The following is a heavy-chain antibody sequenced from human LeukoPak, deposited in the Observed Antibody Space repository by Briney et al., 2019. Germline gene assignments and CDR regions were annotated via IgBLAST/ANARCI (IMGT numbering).Heavy chain of an antibody. V-gene: IGHV3-9*01. Sequence: GGSLRLSCAASGFTFDDYAMHWVRQAPGKGLEWVSGISWNSGSIGYADSVKGRFTISRDNAKNSLYLQMNSLRAEDTALYYCAKDRGSSWYPNFDYWGQGTLVTVS. D-gene: IGHD6-13*01. CDR3: AKDRGSSWYPNFDY. CDR2: ISWNSGSI. CDR1: GFTFDDYA. J-gene: IGHJ4*02.